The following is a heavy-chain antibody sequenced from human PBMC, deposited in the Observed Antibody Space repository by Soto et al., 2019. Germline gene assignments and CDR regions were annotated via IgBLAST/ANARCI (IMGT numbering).Heavy chain of an antibody. CDR3: AHRLAFYYFWSDYYGDPAAYFAY. V-gene: IGHV2-5*01. CDR2: IYWNDDK. D-gene: IGHD3-3*01. CDR1: GFSLSTSGVG. Sequence: SGPTLVNPTQTLTLTCTFSGFSLSTSGVGVGWIRQPPGKALEWLALIYWNDDKRYSPSLKSRLTITKDTSKNQVVLTMTNMDPVDIATYYCAHRLAFYYFWSDYYGDPAAYFAYWGQGTLVTVSS. J-gene: IGHJ4*02.